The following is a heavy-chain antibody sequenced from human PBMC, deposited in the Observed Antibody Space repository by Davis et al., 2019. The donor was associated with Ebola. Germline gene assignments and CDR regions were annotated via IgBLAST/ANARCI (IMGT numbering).Heavy chain of an antibody. V-gene: IGHV3-21*04. D-gene: IGHD5-12*01. J-gene: IGHJ4*02. CDR1: GLTFSSYW. CDR3: AKDQDRGYLRLSDY. Sequence: GGSLRLSCAASGLTFSSYWMSWVRQAPGKGLEWVSSISSSSSYIYYADSVKGRFTISRDNSKNTLYLQMNSLRAEDTAVYYCAKDQDRGYLRLSDYWGQGTLVTVSS. CDR2: ISSSSSYI.